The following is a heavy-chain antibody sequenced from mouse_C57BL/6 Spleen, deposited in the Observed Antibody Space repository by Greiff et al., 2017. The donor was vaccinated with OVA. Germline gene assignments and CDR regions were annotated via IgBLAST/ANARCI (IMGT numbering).Heavy chain of an antibody. CDR3: ARTPYYYGSSYVGFDY. V-gene: IGHV1-69*01. D-gene: IGHD1-1*01. J-gene: IGHJ2*01. CDR1: GYTFTSYW. CDR2: IDPSDSYT. Sequence: QVQLQQPGAELVMPGASVKLSCKASGYTFTSYWMHWVKQRPGQGLEWIGEIDPSDSYTNYNQKFKGKSTLTVDKSSSTAYMQLSSLTSEDSAVYYCARTPYYYGSSYVGFDYWGQGTTLTVSS.